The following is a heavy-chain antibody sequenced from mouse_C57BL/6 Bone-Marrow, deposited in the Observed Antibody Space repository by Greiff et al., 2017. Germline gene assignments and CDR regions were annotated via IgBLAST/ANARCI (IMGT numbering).Heavy chain of an antibody. D-gene: IGHD1-1*02. CDR3: ARVDYSGGSLGS. J-gene: IGHJ3*01. CDR2: INPNAGST. Sequence: EVQLQQSGPELVKPGASVKISCKASGYSFTDYNMNWVKQSPGKSLEWIGVINPNAGSTSYNQKFKGKATLTVDTSSSTAYMQLNSLTSEDSAVYYCARVDYSGGSLGSWGQGTLVTVSA. CDR1: GYSFTDYN. V-gene: IGHV1-39*01.